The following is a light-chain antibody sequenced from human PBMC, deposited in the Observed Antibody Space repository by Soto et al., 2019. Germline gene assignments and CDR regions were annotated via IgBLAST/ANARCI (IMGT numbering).Light chain of an antibody. Sequence: EIVLTQSPATLSLSPGERATLSCRASQSVSSYLAWYQQRPGQAPRLLMYDASNRATGIPARFSGSGSGTDFTLTISSLEPEDFALYYWQQRSNWPLTFGGGTKVEI. V-gene: IGKV3-11*01. CDR1: QSVSSY. CDR2: DAS. J-gene: IGKJ4*01. CDR3: QQRSNWPLT.